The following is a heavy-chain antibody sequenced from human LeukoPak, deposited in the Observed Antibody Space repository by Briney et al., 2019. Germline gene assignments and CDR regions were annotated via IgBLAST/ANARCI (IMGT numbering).Heavy chain of an antibody. J-gene: IGHJ4*02. CDR2: ISSSGSTI. Sequence: GGSLRLSCAASGFTFSSYEMNWVRQAPGKGLEWVSYISSSGSTIYYADSVKGRFTISRDNAKNSLYLQMNSLRAEDTAVYYCARSQWLDLYFDYWGQGTLVTVSS. V-gene: IGHV3-48*03. CDR1: GFTFSSYE. D-gene: IGHD6-19*01. CDR3: ARSQWLDLYFDY.